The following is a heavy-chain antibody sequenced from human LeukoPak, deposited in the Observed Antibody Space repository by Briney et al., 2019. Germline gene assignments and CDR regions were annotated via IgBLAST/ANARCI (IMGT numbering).Heavy chain of an antibody. Sequence: PSETLSLTCTVSGSSFTSNNYYWGWIRQPPGKGLEWIGSIYYSGSTYYNPSLKSRATIFIDTSKNQFSLKLSSVTAADTAVYYCAFNPMTTVTSYYFDYWGQGALITVSS. CDR1: GSSFTSNNYY. J-gene: IGHJ4*02. CDR2: IYYSGST. V-gene: IGHV4-39*01. CDR3: AFNPMTTVTSYYFDY. D-gene: IGHD4-17*01.